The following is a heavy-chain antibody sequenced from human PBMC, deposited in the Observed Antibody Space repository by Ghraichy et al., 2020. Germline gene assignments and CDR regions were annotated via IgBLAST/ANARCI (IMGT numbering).Heavy chain of an antibody. Sequence: SETLSLTCTVSGGSISSYYWSWIRQPPGKGLEWIGYIYYSGSTNYNPSLKSRVTISVDTSKNQFSLKLSSVTAADTAVYYCARVDTLSQGYCSGGSCYGVGGYYGMDVWGQGTTVTVSS. D-gene: IGHD2-15*01. J-gene: IGHJ6*02. CDR1: GGSISSYY. CDR2: IYYSGST. V-gene: IGHV4-59*01. CDR3: ARVDTLSQGYCSGGSCYGVGGYYGMDV.